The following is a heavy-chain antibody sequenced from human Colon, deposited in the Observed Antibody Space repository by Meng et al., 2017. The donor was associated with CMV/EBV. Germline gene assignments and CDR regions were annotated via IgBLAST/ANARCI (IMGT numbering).Heavy chain of an antibody. Sequence: GGSLRLSCAASGFTFSSYGMHWVRQAPGKGLEWVALYGSNKYYADSVKGRFTISRDNSKNTLYLQMNSLRAEDTAVYYCARRHTSGWYYLDAWGQGMLVTVSS. CDR1: GFTFSSYG. D-gene: IGHD6-19*01. CDR3: ARRHTSGWYYLDA. J-gene: IGHJ4*02. V-gene: IGHV3-30*02. CDR2: YGSNK.